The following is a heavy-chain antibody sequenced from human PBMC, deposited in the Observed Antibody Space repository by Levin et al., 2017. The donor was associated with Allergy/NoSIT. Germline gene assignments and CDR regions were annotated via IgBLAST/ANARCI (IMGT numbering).Heavy chain of an antibody. V-gene: IGHV4-30-4*01. CDR1: GGSISSGDYY. CDR2: IYYSGST. Sequence: PSETLSLTCTVSGGSISSGDYYWSWIRQPPGTGLEWIGYIYYSGSTYYNPSLKSRVTISVDTSKNQFSLKLSSVTAADTAVYYCARGVGVVAAYSADYWGQGTLVTVSS. D-gene: IGHD2-15*01. J-gene: IGHJ4*02. CDR3: ARGVGVVAAYSADY.